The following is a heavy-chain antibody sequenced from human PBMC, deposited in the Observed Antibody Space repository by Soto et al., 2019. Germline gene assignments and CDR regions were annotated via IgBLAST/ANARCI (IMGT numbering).Heavy chain of an antibody. V-gene: IGHV3-33*01. CDR1: GFTFSSYG. J-gene: IGHJ6*02. CDR2: IWYDGSNK. Sequence: GGSLRLSCAASGFTFSSYGMHWVRQAPGKGLEWVAVIWYDGSNKYYADSVKGRFTISRDNSKNTLYLQMNSLRAEDPAVYYCARGGYSSSYYYGMDVWGQGTTVTVSS. D-gene: IGHD6-13*01. CDR3: ARGGYSSSYYYGMDV.